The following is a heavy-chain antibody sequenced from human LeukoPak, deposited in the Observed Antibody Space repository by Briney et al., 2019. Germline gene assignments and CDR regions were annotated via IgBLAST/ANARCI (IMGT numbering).Heavy chain of an antibody. CDR1: GGSISSGGYY. CDR2: IYHSGGT. J-gene: IGHJ4*02. Sequence: SETLSLTCTVSGGSISSGGYYWSWIRQHPGKGLEWIRCIYHSGGTYYNPSLKSRVTISVDTSKNQFSLKLSSVTAADTAVYYCAREGGDIVVVPAATYFDYWGQGTLVTVSS. D-gene: IGHD2-2*01. V-gene: IGHV4-31*03. CDR3: AREGGDIVVVPAATYFDY.